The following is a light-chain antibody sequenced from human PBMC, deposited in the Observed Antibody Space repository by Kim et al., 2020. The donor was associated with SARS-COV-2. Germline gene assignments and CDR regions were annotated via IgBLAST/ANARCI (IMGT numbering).Light chain of an antibody. CDR1: SGSIASNY. Sequence: NFMLTQPHSVSESPGKTVTISCTRSSGSIASNYVQWYQQRPGSSPTTVIYEDNQRPSGVPDRCSGSIDSSSNSASLTISGLKTEDEADYYCQSYDSSLWVFGGGTKLTVL. J-gene: IGLJ3*02. CDR2: EDN. V-gene: IGLV6-57*01. CDR3: QSYDSSLWV.